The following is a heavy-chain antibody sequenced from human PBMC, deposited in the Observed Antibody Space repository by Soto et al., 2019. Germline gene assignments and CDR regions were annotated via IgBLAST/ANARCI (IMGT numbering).Heavy chain of an antibody. V-gene: IGHV4-34*01. CDR2: INHSGST. CDR3: ARAQRVVTATTEYFQH. J-gene: IGHJ1*01. D-gene: IGHD2-21*02. Sequence: PSETLSLSCAVYGGSFSGYYWSWIRQPPGKGLEWIGEINHSGSTNYNPSLKSRVTISVDTSKNQFSLKLSSVTAADTAVYYCARAQRVVTATTEYFQHWGQGTLVTVS. CDR1: GGSFSGYY.